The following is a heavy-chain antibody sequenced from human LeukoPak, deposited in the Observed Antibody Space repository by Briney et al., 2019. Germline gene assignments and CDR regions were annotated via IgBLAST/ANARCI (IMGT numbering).Heavy chain of an antibody. V-gene: IGHV4-39*07. CDR2: VFYTGKT. Sequence: PSETLSLTCTVSGGSVSTSDYYWGWIRRSPVKGLEWIGDVFYTGKTNYNPSLRGRATISIDTSKNQFSLKFTYVTAADSAVYYCARVFDSWGQGTLVTVSS. CDR1: GGSVSTSDYY. CDR3: ARVFDS. J-gene: IGHJ4*02.